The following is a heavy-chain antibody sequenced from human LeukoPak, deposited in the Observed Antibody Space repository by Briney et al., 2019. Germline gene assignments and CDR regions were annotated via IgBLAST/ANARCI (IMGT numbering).Heavy chain of an antibody. V-gene: IGHV4-34*01. J-gene: IGHJ4*02. D-gene: IGHD6-13*01. Sequence: PSETLSLTCAVYGGSFSGCYWSWIRQPPGKGLEWIGEINHSGSTNYNPSLKSRVTISVDTSKNQFSLKLSSVTAADTAVYYCASSIAAAGNYWGQGTLVTVSS. CDR1: GGSFSGCY. CDR2: INHSGST. CDR3: ASSIAAAGNY.